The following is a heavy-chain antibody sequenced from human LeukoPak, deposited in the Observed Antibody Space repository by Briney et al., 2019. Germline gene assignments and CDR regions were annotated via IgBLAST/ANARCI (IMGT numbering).Heavy chain of an antibody. J-gene: IGHJ4*02. CDR1: GFTFSSYA. V-gene: IGHV3-23*01. CDR3: AKDYYDILTGYNLDY. Sequence: GGSLRLSCAASGFTFSSYAMSWVRQAPGKGLEWVSGISGTGDSTDYADSVKGRITISRDNSKNRLYLQMNSLRAEDTAVYYCAKDYYDILTGYNLDYWGQGTLVTVSS. CDR2: ISGTGDST. D-gene: IGHD3-9*01.